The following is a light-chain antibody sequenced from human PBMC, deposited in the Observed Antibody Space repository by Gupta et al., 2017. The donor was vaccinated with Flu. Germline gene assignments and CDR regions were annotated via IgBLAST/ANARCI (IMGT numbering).Light chain of an antibody. Sequence: VTISCSGTTTNIGDGYDVHWYQQLPGAAPRLLLYSNIHRPAGVPGRFSGSKSGTSGSLAITGLQAEDEADYSCQSYDSSRKSRVFGGGTKLTVL. CDR3: QSYDSSRKSRV. J-gene: IGLJ3*02. CDR1: TTNIGDGYD. V-gene: IGLV1-40*01. CDR2: SNI.